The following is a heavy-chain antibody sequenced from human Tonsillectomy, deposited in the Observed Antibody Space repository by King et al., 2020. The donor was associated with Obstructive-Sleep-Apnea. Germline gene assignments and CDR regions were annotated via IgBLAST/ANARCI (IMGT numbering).Heavy chain of an antibody. CDR1: GGSISSSSYY. Sequence: VQLQESGPGLVKPSETLSLTCTVSGGSISSSSYYLGWIRQPPGKGLGGMWSIYYSGSTYFNPSLKSRVTISVDTSKNQFSLKLSSVTAADTAVYYCAGTRGFNSFYYYHGMDVWGQGTTVTVSS. CDR2: IYYSGST. V-gene: IGHV4-39*07. CDR3: AGTRGFNSFYYYHGMDV. D-gene: IGHD4-23*01. J-gene: IGHJ6*02.